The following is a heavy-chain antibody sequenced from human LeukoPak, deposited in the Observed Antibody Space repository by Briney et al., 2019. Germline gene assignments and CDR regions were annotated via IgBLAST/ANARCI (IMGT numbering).Heavy chain of an antibody. Sequence: PGGSLRLSRAASGFTFSSCSMNWVRQAPGKGLEWVSPISSSSSYIYYADSVKGRFTISRDNAKNSLYLQMNSLRAEDTAVYYCARGYCTDGVCSVSYYYYMDVWGKGTTVTVSS. CDR3: ARGYCTDGVCSVSYYYYMDV. CDR1: GFTFSSCS. CDR2: ISSSSSYI. J-gene: IGHJ6*03. V-gene: IGHV3-21*01. D-gene: IGHD2-8*01.